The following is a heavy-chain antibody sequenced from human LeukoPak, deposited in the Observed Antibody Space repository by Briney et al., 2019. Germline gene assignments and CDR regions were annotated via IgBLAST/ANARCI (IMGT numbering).Heavy chain of an antibody. CDR2: IKQDASEK. J-gene: IGHJ4*02. Sequence: GGSLRLSCAASGFTFSSYWMTWVRQAPGKGLEWVANIKQDASEKFYVDSVKGRFTVSRDNAKNSLYLQMNSLRAEDTAVYYCARDLSWSLSGYDYWGQGTLVTVSS. D-gene: IGHD3-3*01. CDR3: ARDLSWSLSGYDY. V-gene: IGHV3-7*01. CDR1: GFTFSSYW.